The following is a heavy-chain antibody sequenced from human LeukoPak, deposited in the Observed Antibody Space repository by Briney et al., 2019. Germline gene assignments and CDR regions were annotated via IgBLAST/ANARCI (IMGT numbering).Heavy chain of an antibody. J-gene: IGHJ5*02. D-gene: IGHD1-26*01. V-gene: IGHV3-33*08. Sequence: PGGSLRLSCAASGLTFSNYAMHWVRQAPGKGLEWVAVIWHDGSIKYYADSVKGRFTISRDNSKNTLYLQMNSLRAEDTAVYYCARDLTTYSPGSWFDPWGQGTLVSVSS. CDR2: IWHDGSIK. CDR1: GLTFSNYA. CDR3: ARDLTTYSPGSWFDP.